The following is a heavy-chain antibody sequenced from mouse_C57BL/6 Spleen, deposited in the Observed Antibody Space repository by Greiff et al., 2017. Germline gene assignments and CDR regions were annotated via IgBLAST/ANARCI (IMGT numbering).Heavy chain of an antibody. CDR2: IHPNSGST. D-gene: IGHD2-5*01. Sequence: VQLQQSGAELVKPGASVKLSCKASGYTFTSYWMHWVKQRPGQGLEWIGMIHPNSGSTNYNEKFKSKATLTVDKSSSTAYMQLSSLTSEDSAVYYCARSDYSNLSYWYFDVWGTGTTVTVSS. J-gene: IGHJ1*03. CDR3: ARSDYSNLSYWYFDV. V-gene: IGHV1-64*01. CDR1: GYTFTSYW.